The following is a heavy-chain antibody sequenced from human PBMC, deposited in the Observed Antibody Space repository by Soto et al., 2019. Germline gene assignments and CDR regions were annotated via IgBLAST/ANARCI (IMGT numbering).Heavy chain of an antibody. D-gene: IGHD4-4*01. CDR3: ARTNLYSNYGTFEY. CDR1: GGTFSSYA. J-gene: IGHJ4*02. V-gene: IGHV1-69*13. CDR2: IIPIFGTA. Sequence: SVNVSCKASGGTFSSYAISWVRQAPGQGLEWMGGIIPIFGTANYAQKFQGRVTITADESTSTAYMELSSLRSEDTAVYYCARTNLYSNYGTFEYWGQGKMVSVSP.